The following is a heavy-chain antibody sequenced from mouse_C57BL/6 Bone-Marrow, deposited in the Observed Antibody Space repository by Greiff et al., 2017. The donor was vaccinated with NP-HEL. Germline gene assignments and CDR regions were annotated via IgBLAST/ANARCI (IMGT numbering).Heavy chain of an antibody. Sequence: VQLQQSGAELVKPGASVKISCKASGYAFSSYWMNWVKERPGKGLEWIGQIYPGDGDTTYHGKFKGKATLTADKSSSTAYMQVSSLTSEDSAVYFCARGDYGSSRFGYAMDYWGQGTSVTVSS. V-gene: IGHV1-80*01. J-gene: IGHJ4*01. CDR1: GYAFSSYW. CDR3: ARGDYGSSRFGYAMDY. D-gene: IGHD1-1*01. CDR2: IYPGDGDT.